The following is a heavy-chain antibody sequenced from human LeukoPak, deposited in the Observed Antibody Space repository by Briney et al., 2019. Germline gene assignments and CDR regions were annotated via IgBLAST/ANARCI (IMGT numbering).Heavy chain of an antibody. CDR2: IYYSGST. D-gene: IGHD1-14*01. Sequence: PSETLSLTCTVSGGSISSSGYYWRWIRQHPGKGLEWIGYIYYSGSTYYNPSLKSRVTISVDTSKNQFSLKLSSVTAADTAVYYCARDPRTGVDPWGQGTLVTVSS. V-gene: IGHV4-31*03. CDR3: ARDPRTGVDP. J-gene: IGHJ5*02. CDR1: GGSISSSGYY.